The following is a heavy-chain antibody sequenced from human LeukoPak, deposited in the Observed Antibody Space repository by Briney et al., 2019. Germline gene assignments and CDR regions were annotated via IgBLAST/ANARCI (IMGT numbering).Heavy chain of an antibody. Sequence: SETLSLTCAVSGYSISSGYYWGWIRQPPGKGLEWIGSIYHSGSTYYNPSLKSRVTISVDTSKNQFSLKLSSVTAADTAVYYCARTKLGGDDAFDIWGQGTMVTVSS. CDR1: GYSISSGYY. CDR3: ARTKLGGDDAFDI. CDR2: IYHSGST. V-gene: IGHV4-38-2*01. J-gene: IGHJ3*02. D-gene: IGHD3-10*01.